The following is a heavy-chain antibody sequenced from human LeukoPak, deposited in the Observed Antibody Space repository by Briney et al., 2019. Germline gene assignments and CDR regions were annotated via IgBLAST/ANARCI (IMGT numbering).Heavy chain of an antibody. J-gene: IGHJ4*01. Sequence: GSLRLSCVASGFTVSHNFMDWVRQAPGKGLEWVSTIRIGGTRDYADSVKGRFIISRDNSKHTLYLQMNNLRVEDTAVYYCAREPSHDSYYDFWGHGTLVTVSS. V-gene: IGHV3-53*01. CDR3: AREPSHDSYYDF. CDR2: IRIGGTR. D-gene: IGHD3-16*01. CDR1: GFTVSHNF.